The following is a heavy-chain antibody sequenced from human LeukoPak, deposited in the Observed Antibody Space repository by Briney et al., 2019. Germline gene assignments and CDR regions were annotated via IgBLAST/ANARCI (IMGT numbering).Heavy chain of an antibody. J-gene: IGHJ3*02. CDR3: ARIHGSSCFGYAFDI. Sequence: RGSGPTLVNPTQTLTLTCTFSGFSLSTSGMCVSWIRQPPGEALEWLARIDWDDDKYYSTSLKTRLTISKDTSKNQVVLTMTNMDPVDTATYYCARIHGSSCFGYAFDIWGQGTMVTVSS. CDR1: GFSLSTSGMC. V-gene: IGHV2-70*11. D-gene: IGHD6-13*01. CDR2: IDWDDDK.